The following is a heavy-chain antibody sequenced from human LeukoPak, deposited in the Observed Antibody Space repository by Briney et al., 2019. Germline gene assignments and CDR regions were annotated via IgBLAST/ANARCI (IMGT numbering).Heavy chain of an antibody. CDR1: GYTLTELS. D-gene: IGHD4-17*01. Sequence: ASVKVSCKVSGYTLTELSMHWVRQAPGKGLEWMGGFDPEDGETIYAQKFQGRVTMTEDTSTGTAYMELSSLRSEDTAVYYCATDGRDYGDFLPFDYWGQGTLVTVSS. CDR3: ATDGRDYGDFLPFDY. J-gene: IGHJ4*02. V-gene: IGHV1-24*01. CDR2: FDPEDGET.